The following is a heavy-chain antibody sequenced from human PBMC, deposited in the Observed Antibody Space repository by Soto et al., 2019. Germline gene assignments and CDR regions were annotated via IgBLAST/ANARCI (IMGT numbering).Heavy chain of an antibody. J-gene: IGHJ4*02. V-gene: IGHV1-18*04. CDR2: ISAYNGNT. CDR1: GYTFTIYG. D-gene: IGHD6-19*01. Sequence: ASVKVSCKASGYTFTIYGISCVLQSPLQGLEWMGWISAYNGNTNYAQKLQGRVTMTTDTSTSTAYMELRSLRSDDTAVYYCARAQWLEFIDYWGQGTLVTVSS. CDR3: ARAQWLEFIDY.